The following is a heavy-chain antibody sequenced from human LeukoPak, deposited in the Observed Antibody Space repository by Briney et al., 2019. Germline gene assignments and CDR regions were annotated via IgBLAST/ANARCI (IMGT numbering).Heavy chain of an antibody. CDR3: ASTNYGDYVFEDY. CDR2: IIPILGIA. Sequence: SVKVSCKASGGTFSSYAISWVRQAPGQGLEWMGRIIPILGIANYAQKFQGRVTITADKSTSTAYMELSSLRSEDTAVYYCASTNYGDYVFEDYWGQGILVTVSS. V-gene: IGHV1-69*04. J-gene: IGHJ4*02. D-gene: IGHD4-17*01. CDR1: GGTFSSYA.